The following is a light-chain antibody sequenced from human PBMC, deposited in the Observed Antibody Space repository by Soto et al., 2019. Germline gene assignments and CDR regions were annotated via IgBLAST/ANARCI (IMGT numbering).Light chain of an antibody. CDR3: QQFGISPGFT. V-gene: IGKV3-20*01. CDR2: GAS. CDR1: QNINSRY. Sequence: EIVLTQSPGTLSLSPGERATLSCRASQNINSRYLAWYQQKPGQAPRLLIYGASSMATGIPDRFSGSGSGTDFTLTISRLEPEDFAVYYCQQFGISPGFTFGPGTKVD. J-gene: IGKJ3*01.